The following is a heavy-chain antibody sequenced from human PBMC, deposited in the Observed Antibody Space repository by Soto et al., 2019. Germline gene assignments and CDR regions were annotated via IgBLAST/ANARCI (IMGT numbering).Heavy chain of an antibody. CDR2: ISAYNGNT. J-gene: IGHJ6*02. CDR3: ARDSYCGGDCYPPSYYYYGMDV. V-gene: IGHV1-18*01. Sequence: QVQLVQSGAEVKKPGASVKVSCKASGYTFTSYGISWVRQAPGQGLEWMGWISAYNGNTNYAQKLQGKVTMTTDTSTRTAYMELRSLRSDDTAVYYCARDSYCGGDCYPPSYYYYGMDVWGQGTTVTVSS. D-gene: IGHD2-21*02. CDR1: GYTFTSYG.